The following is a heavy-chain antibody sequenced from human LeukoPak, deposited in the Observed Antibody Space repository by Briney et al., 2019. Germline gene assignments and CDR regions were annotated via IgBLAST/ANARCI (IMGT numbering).Heavy chain of an antibody. CDR1: GYTFTGYY. V-gene: IGHV1-2*04. Sequence: ASVKVSCKASGYTFTGYYMHWVRQAPGQGLEWMGWINPNSGGTNYAQKSQGWVTMTRDTSISTAYMELSRLRSDDTAVYYCARDRTSGSFLFDYWGQGTLVTVSS. J-gene: IGHJ4*02. D-gene: IGHD1-26*01. CDR3: ARDRTSGSFLFDY. CDR2: INPNSGGT.